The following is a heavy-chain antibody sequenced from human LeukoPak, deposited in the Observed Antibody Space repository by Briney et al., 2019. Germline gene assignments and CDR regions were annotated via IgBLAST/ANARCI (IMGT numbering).Heavy chain of an antibody. CDR2: INPSGGST. Sequence: ASVKVSCKASGYTFTSYYMHWVRQAPGQGLEWMGIINPSGGSTSYAQKFQGRVTMTRDMSTSTVYMELSSLRSEDTAVYYCARDPQRAPSGYSYGNYYYYMDVWGKGTTVTVSS. CDR3: ARDPQRAPSGYSYGNYYYYMDV. CDR1: GYTFTSYY. V-gene: IGHV1-46*01. J-gene: IGHJ6*03. D-gene: IGHD5-18*01.